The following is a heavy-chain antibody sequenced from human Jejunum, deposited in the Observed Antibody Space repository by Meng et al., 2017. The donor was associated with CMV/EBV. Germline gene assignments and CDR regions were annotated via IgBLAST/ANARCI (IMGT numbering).Heavy chain of an antibody. CDR3: ARDTAIDPAMAGAFDY. J-gene: IGHJ4*02. V-gene: IGHV3-21*01. Sequence: FSSYSMNWVRPAPGKGLEWVSSITTSGSYIYYANSVKGRFTISRDNAKNSLFLQMDSLRAEDTAVYYYARDTAIDPAMAGAFDYWGQGTLVTVSS. CDR1: FSSYS. CDR2: ITTSGSYI. D-gene: IGHD5-18*01.